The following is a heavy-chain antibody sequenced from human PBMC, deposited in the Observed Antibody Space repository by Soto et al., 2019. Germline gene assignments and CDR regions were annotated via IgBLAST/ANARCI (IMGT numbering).Heavy chain of an antibody. CDR3: AKDRSNYGYYFDC. D-gene: IGHD4-4*01. V-gene: IGHV3-23*01. CDR2: ISGSDDST. Sequence: GGSLRLSCAASGFTFSTYAMSWVRQAPGKGLEWVSAISGSDDSTYYADSVKGRFTISRDNSKNTLYLQMNSLRAEDTAVYYCAKDRSNYGYYFDCWGQGTLVTVSS. J-gene: IGHJ4*02. CDR1: GFTFSTYA.